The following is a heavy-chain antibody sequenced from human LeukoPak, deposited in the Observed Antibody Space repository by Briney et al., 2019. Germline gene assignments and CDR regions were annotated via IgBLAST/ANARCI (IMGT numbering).Heavy chain of an antibody. V-gene: IGHV3-7*01. D-gene: IGHD1-20*01. CDR3: AKDIGNWNYFDY. CDR1: AFTFSSYW. Sequence: GGSLRLSCAASAFTFSSYWMSWVRQAPGKGLEWVANINQDGSGKYYVDSVKGRFTISRDNGKNSLYLQMNSLRAEDTAVYYCAKDIGNWNYFDYWGQGTLVTVSS. J-gene: IGHJ4*02. CDR2: INQDGSGK.